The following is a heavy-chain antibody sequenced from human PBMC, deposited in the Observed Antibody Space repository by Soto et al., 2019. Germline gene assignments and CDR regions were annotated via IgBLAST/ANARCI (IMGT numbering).Heavy chain of an antibody. Sequence: QVQLVQSGAEVRQPGASVKVSCKASGYTFTSYYMHWVRQAPGQGLEWMGIIYPNDGDTGYAQKVQGRVTVTRDTFTSTVYMELSSLRSEDTAVYYGASEPPKQCYFEYWGQGTLVTVSS. CDR3: ASEPPKQCYFEY. J-gene: IGHJ4*02. CDR1: GYTFTSYY. CDR2: IYPNDGDT. V-gene: IGHV1-46*01.